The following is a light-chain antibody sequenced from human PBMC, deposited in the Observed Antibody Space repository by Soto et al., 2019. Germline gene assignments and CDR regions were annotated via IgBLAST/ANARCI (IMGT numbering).Light chain of an antibody. CDR3: QQYYSTPWT. CDR2: WAS. Sequence: IQLTQSPDSLAVSLGERATINCKSSQSVLYSSNNKNYLAWYQQKPGQPPKLLIYWASTRESGVPDRFSGSGSGTDFTLTISSLQAADVAVYYCQQYYSTPWTFGQGTKVEIK. CDR1: QSVLYSSNNKNY. V-gene: IGKV4-1*01. J-gene: IGKJ1*01.